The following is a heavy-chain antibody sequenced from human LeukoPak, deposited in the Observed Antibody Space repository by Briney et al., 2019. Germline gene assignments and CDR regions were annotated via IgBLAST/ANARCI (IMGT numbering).Heavy chain of an antibody. V-gene: IGHV4-61*01. CDR3: ARDFYGGNYQVIDY. CDR1: GGSVSTGSSY. Sequence: SETLSLTCTLSGGSVSTGSSYWGWIRQPPGKGLEWIGYIYYAGSPNYNPSLKSRVTISVDTSKNQFSLRLSSMTAADTAVYYCARDFYGGNYQVIDYWGQGTLVTVSS. J-gene: IGHJ4*02. D-gene: IGHD4/OR15-4a*01. CDR2: IYYAGSP.